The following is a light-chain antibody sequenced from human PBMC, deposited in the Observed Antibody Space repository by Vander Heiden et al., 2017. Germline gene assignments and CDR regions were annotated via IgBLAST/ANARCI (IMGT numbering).Light chain of an antibody. CDR3: SSYTSSSVV. V-gene: IGLV2-14*03. CDR2: DVS. J-gene: IGLJ2*01. CDR1: SSDVGGDNY. Sequence: QSALTQPASVSGSHGQSITISCPGTSSDVGGDNYVSWYQHHPGKAPILLIYDVSKRPSGVSKRSSGSKSGNTASLTISGLQAEDEADYYCSSYTSSSVVFGGGTKLTVL.